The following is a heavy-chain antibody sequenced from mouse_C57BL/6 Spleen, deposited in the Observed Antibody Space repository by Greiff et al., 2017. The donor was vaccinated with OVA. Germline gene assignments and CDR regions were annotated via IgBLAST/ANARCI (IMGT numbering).Heavy chain of an antibody. CDR3: ARDRAYYGSSLYAMDY. J-gene: IGHJ4*01. D-gene: IGHD1-1*01. CDR2: INYDGSST. Sequence: EVKLMESEGGLVQPGSSMKLSCTASGFTFSDYYMAWVRQVPEKGLEWVANINYDGSSTYYLDSLKSRFIISRDNAKNILYLQMSSLKSEDTATYYCARDRAYYGSSLYAMDYWGQGTSVTVSS. V-gene: IGHV5-16*01. CDR1: GFTFSDYY.